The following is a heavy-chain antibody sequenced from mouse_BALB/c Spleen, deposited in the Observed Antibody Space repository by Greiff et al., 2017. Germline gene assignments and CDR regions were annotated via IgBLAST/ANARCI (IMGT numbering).Heavy chain of an antibody. J-gene: IGHJ2*01. CDR1: GFTFSSYG. Sequence: EVKLVESGGDLVKPGGSLKLSCAASGFTFSSYGMSWVRQTPDKRLEWVATISSGGSYTYYPDSVKGRFTISRDNAKNTLYLQMSSLKSEDTAMYYCARDRSYFDYWGQGTTLTVSS. V-gene: IGHV5-6*01. CDR3: ARDRSYFDY. CDR2: ISSGGSYT. D-gene: IGHD2-14*01.